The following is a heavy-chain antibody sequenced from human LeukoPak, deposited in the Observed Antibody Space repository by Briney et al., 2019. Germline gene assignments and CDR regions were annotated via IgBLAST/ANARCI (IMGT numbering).Heavy chain of an antibody. Sequence: GGSLRLSCAASGFTFSSYEMNWVRQAPGEGLEWVSYISSSGSTIYYADSVKGRFTISRDNAKNSLYLQMNSLRAEDTAVYYCARDTYDILTGYYKWAFDIWGQGTMVTVSS. V-gene: IGHV3-48*03. J-gene: IGHJ3*02. CDR2: ISSSGSTI. CDR3: ARDTYDILTGYYKWAFDI. D-gene: IGHD3-9*01. CDR1: GFTFSSYE.